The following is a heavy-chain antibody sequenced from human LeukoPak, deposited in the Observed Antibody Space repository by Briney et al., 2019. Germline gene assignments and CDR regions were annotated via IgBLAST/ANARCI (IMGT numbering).Heavy chain of an antibody. CDR1: GFTFSSYG. V-gene: IGHV3-30*03. D-gene: IGHD2-8*01. J-gene: IGHJ4*02. Sequence: GRSLRLSCAASGFTFSSYGMHWVRQAPGKGLEWVAVISYDGCNKYYADSVKGRFTISRDNAKNSLYLQMNSLRAEDTAVYYCARDGFDGVSFDYWGQGTLVTVSS. CDR2: ISYDGCNK. CDR3: ARDGFDGVSFDY.